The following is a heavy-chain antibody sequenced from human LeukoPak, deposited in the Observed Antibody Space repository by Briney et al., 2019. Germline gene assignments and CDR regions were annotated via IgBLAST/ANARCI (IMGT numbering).Heavy chain of an antibody. D-gene: IGHD6-19*01. V-gene: IGHV3-23*01. CDR1: GFTFSDYY. CDR3: AKTTTGYSSGQKPAWPVDY. Sequence: GGSLRLSCAASGFTFSDYYMSWIRQAPGKGLEWVAGIFGSGGSAHYADSAKGRFTISRDNSKNTVYLQINSLRAEDTAVYYCAKTTTGYSSGQKPAWPVDYWGQGTLVTVSS. CDR2: IFGSGGSA. J-gene: IGHJ4*02.